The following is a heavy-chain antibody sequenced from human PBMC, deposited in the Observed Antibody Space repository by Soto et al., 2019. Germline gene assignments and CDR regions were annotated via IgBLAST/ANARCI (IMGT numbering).Heavy chain of an antibody. CDR3: AIDIRGAN. CDR2: INSGGSNI. CDR1: GFTFTDHY. J-gene: IGHJ4*02. V-gene: IGHV3-11*01. D-gene: IGHD3-10*01. Sequence: QVQLVESGGGLVKPGGSLRLSCTASGFTFTDHYMTWIRQAPGKGLERVSYINSGGSNIYYADSVRGRFPISRDNAKNSVYLQMSSLRAEDTAIYYCAIDIRGANWGQGTLVIVSS.